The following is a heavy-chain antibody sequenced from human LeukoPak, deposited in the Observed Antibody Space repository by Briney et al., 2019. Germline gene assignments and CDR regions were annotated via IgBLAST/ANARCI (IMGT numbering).Heavy chain of an antibody. Sequence: GGSLRLSCAGSGFTVSTYAMNWVRQAPGKGLKWVSAISGSGGITYYADSVKGRFTISRDNSKNTLSLQMNSLTAEDTAVYYCAKDEGSGRGYLLGVDSWGQGTLVTVSS. D-gene: IGHD3-16*01. CDR1: GFTVSTYA. CDR2: ISGSGGIT. V-gene: IGHV3-23*01. CDR3: AKDEGSGRGYLLGVDS. J-gene: IGHJ5*01.